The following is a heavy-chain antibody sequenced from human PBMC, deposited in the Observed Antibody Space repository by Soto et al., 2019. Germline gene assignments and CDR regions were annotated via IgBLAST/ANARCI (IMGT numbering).Heavy chain of an antibody. CDR3: ARAPETPSIFGVALPYFFDY. V-gene: IGHV4-59*12. CDR2: VYYTGST. CDR1: GGSISNFY. J-gene: IGHJ4*02. Sequence: SETLSLTCTVSGGSISNFYWSWIRQPPGKGLEWIGYVYYTGSTSYNPSLKRRVTFSADSSRGQFSLRLNSVTAADTAVYFCARAPETPSIFGVALPYFFDYWGQGTLVTVSS. D-gene: IGHD3-3*01.